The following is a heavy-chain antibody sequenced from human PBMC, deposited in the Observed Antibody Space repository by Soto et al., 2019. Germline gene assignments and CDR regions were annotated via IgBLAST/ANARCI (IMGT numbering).Heavy chain of an antibody. D-gene: IGHD1-7*01. CDR3: EREGMAATNYGFDY. CDR2: IYYSGST. V-gene: IGHV4-59*01. CDR1: GGSISSYY. Sequence: SETLSLTCTVSGGSISSYYWSWLRQPPGKGLEWIGYIYYSGSTNYNPSLKSRVTISVATSKSQFSLKLSSVTAADTAVYYCEREGMAATNYGFDYWGQGTLVTVS. J-gene: IGHJ4*02.